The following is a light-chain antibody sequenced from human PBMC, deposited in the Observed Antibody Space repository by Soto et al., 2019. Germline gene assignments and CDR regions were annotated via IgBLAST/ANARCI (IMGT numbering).Light chain of an antibody. CDR3: QQLNSYPLT. CDR2: AAT. CDR1: QGINSY. V-gene: IGKV1-9*01. J-gene: IGKJ4*01. Sequence: IQLTQSPSSLSASVGDRVTITCRASQGINSYLTWYQQKPGKAPKLLIYAATTLQSGVKSRFSGSGSWTDLILTISSLQPEDFATYYCQQLNSYPLTFGGGTKVDIK.